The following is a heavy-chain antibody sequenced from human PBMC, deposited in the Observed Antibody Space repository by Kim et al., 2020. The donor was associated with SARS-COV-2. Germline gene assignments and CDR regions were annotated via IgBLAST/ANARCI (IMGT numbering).Heavy chain of an antibody. CDR1: GYPFRNFA. V-gene: IGHV3-23*01. CDR2: ISASGGSA. J-gene: IGHJ4*02. CDR3: TRDITSSRVYAD. Sequence: GGSLRLSCTASGYPFRNFAMTWVRQRPGKGLEWVATISASGGSAYYADSVEGRFTISRDNSENRVFLQMSRLRDEDTAFYFCTRDITSSRVYADWGQGTLVSVS. D-gene: IGHD2-2*01.